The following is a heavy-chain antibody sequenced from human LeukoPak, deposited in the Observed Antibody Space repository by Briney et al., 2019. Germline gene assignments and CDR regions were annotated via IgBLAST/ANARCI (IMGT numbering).Heavy chain of an antibody. CDR1: GFTFDDYA. Sequence: GGSLRLSCAASGFTFDDYAMHWVRQAPGKGLEWVSLISWDGGSTYYADSVKGRFTISRDNSKNSLYLQMNSLRAEDTAVYYCAKADRWIQLWSAFDYWGQGTLVTVSS. CDR2: ISWDGGST. J-gene: IGHJ4*02. CDR3: AKADRWIQLWSAFDY. D-gene: IGHD5-18*01. V-gene: IGHV3-43D*03.